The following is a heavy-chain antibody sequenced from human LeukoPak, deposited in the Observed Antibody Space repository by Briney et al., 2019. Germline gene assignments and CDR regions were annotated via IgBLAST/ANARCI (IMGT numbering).Heavy chain of an antibody. CDR2: IYYSGST. D-gene: IGHD6-6*01. Sequence: SETLSLTCTVSGGSISSSNYYWVWIRQPPGRGLEWIGNIYYSGSTWYNPSLKSRVTISVDTPKNQFSLQLSSVTAADTAVYYCARYSSSSGWFDPWGQGTLVTVSS. CDR3: ARYSSSSGWFDP. V-gene: IGHV4-39*01. CDR1: GGSISSSNYY. J-gene: IGHJ5*02.